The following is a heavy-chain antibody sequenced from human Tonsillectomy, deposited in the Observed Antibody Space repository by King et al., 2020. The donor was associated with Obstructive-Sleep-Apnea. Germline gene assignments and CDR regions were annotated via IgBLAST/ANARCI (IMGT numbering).Heavy chain of an antibody. J-gene: IGHJ4*02. Sequence: VQLVESGGDLVQPGRSLRLSCTASGFTFGDYAVSWFRQVPGKGLEWVGFIRNKLYGGATEYAASVKGRFTISRDDSKSIAYLQMNSLKTEDTAVYYCTSPVDRYSSSWYFYYWGQGTLVTVSS. CDR3: TSPVDRYSSSWYFYY. V-gene: IGHV3-49*03. CDR1: GFTFGDYA. CDR2: IRNKLYGGAT. D-gene: IGHD6-13*01.